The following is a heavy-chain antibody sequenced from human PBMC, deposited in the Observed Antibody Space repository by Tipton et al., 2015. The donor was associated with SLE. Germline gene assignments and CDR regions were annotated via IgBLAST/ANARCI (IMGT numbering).Heavy chain of an antibody. CDR1: GVSVTHYY. J-gene: IGHJ4*02. CDR2: IYNSGST. Sequence: TLSLTCTVSGVSVTHYYWSWIRQPPGKTLEWIAYIYNSGSTNYNPSLRSRVTISEDTSMKQISLKVRSVTAADTAVNYCARLAGYNHFDFWGQGTLVIVSS. CDR3: ARLAGYNHFDF. D-gene: IGHD5-24*01. V-gene: IGHV4-59*02.